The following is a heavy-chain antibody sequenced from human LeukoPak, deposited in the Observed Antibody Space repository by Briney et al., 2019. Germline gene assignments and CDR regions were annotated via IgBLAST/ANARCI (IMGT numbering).Heavy chain of an antibody. J-gene: IGHJ4*02. D-gene: IGHD1-26*01. V-gene: IGHV3-30*02. CDR1: GFTFSSYG. CDR2: IRYDGSNK. Sequence: GGSLRLSCAASGFTFSSYGMHWVRQAPGKGLEWVAFIRYDGSNKYYADSVKGRFTISRDNSKNTLYLQMNSLRAEDTAIYYCVRDRGTYRPIDYWGQGTLVTVSS. CDR3: VRDRGTYRPIDY.